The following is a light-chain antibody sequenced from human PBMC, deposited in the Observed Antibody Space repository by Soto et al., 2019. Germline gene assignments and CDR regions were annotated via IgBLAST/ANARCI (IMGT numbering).Light chain of an antibody. CDR2: GAS. Sequence: EIVLTQSPGTLSLSPGERATLSCRASQSVSSTYLAWYQQKPGQAPRLLIYGASSRATGIPDRFSGSGSGTDFTLTISRLEPEDLAVYYCHQYGNSYTFVQGTKVEIK. V-gene: IGKV3-20*01. CDR1: QSVSSTY. CDR3: HQYGNSYT. J-gene: IGKJ2*01.